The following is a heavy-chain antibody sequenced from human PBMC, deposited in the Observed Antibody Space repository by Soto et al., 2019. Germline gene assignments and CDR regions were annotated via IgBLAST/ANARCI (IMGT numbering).Heavy chain of an antibody. CDR2: ISAYNGNT. Sequence: GASVKVSCKASGYTFTSYGISWVRQAPGQGLEWMGWISAYNGNTNYAQKLQGRVTMTTDTSTSTAYMELRSLRSDDTAVYYCARDNYQLPLEPWFGVPRVQAFDYWGQGTLVTVSS. V-gene: IGHV1-18*01. D-gene: IGHD3-10*01. CDR1: GYTFTSYG. J-gene: IGHJ4*02. CDR3: ARDNYQLPLEPWFGVPRVQAFDY.